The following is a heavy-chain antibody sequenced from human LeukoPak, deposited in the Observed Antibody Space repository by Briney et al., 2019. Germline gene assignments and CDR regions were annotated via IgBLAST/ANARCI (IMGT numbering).Heavy chain of an antibody. D-gene: IGHD3-10*01. V-gene: IGHV3-23*01. CDR1: GFTFSRYA. CDR3: AKAINYYGSGSDY. CDR2: ISGSGGST. Sequence: GGSLRLSCAASGFTFSRYALRWVPQAPGKGLEWVSAISGSGGSTYYADSVKGRFTIFRDNSKNTLYLQMNSLRAEDTAVYCCAKAINYYGSGSDYWGQGTLVTVSS. J-gene: IGHJ4*02.